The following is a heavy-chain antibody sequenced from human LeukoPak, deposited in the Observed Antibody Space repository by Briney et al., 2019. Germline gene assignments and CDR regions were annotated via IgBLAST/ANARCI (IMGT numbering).Heavy chain of an antibody. J-gene: IGHJ5*02. D-gene: IGHD3-10*01. V-gene: IGHV1-8*01. CDR2: MNPNSGNT. CDR3: ARGGAPFGELLNWFDP. Sequence: ASVKVSCKASGYTFTCYDINWVRQATGQGLEWMGWMNPNSGNTGYAQKFQGRVTMTRNTSISTAYMELSSLRSEDTAVYYCARGGAPFGELLNWFDPWGQGTLVTVSS. CDR1: GYTFTCYD.